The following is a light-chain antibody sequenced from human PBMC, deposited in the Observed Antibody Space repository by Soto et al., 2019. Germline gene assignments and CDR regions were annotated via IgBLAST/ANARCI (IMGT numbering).Light chain of an antibody. V-gene: IGKV1-9*01. CDR1: QGISSY. J-gene: IGKJ3*01. CDR2: AAS. Sequence: IRLTQSPSSLSAAVGDRVTITCRASQGISSYLAWYQQKPGKAPKLLIYAASTLQSGVPSRFSGSGSGTDFTLTISSLQPEDFATYYCQQLNSYPRNFGPGTKVDIK. CDR3: QQLNSYPRN.